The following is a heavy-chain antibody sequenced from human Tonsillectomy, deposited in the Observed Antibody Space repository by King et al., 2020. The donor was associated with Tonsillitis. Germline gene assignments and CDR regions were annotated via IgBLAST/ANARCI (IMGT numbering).Heavy chain of an antibody. D-gene: IGHD5-24*01. CDR2: IPSSSSNI. CDR3: ARSPGDGYNYFFDY. CDR1: GFTFSSYS. Sequence: VQLVESGGGLVKPGGSLRLSCAACGFTFSSYSINWVRQAPGKGLEWVSSIPSSSSNIFSADSVKGRFTISRDNAKNSLYLQMNSLRAEDTAVYYCARSPGDGYNYFFDYWGQGTLVTVSS. J-gene: IGHJ4*02. V-gene: IGHV3-21*01.